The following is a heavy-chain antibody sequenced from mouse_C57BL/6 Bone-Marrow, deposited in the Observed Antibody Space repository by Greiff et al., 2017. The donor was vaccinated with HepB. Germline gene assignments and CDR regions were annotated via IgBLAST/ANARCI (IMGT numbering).Heavy chain of an antibody. CDR2: IRNKANGYTT. V-gene: IGHV7-3*01. CDR1: GFTFTDYY. CDR3: ARYGGTGFAY. D-gene: IGHD3-3*01. J-gene: IGHJ3*01. Sequence: EVMLVESGGGLVQPGGSLSLSCAASGFTFTDYYMSWVRQPPGKALEWLGFIRNKANGYTTEYSASVKGRFTIYRDNSPSILYLQMNALRAEVSATYYCARYGGTGFAYWGQGTLVTVSA.